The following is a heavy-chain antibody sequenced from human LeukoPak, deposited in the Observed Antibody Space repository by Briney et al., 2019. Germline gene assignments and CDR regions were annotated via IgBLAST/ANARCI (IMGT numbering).Heavy chain of an antibody. J-gene: IGHJ6*04. Sequence: ETLSLTCSVSGYSIGSGYDWAWIRPAPGKGLEWVSYISGGSSFTYYVDSVKGRFTISRDNAKNSLYLQMNSLRAEDTAVYYCARDGAYSSGWLGLDVWGKGTTVTISS. D-gene: IGHD6-19*01. CDR1: GYSIGSGYD. V-gene: IGHV3-21*01. CDR3: ARDGAYSSGWLGLDV. CDR2: ISGGSSFT.